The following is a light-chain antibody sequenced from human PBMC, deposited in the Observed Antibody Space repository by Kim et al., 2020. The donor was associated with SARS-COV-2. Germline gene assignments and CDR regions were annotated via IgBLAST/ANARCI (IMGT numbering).Light chain of an antibody. CDR2: RDS. CDR3: QVWDSSTCL. Sequence: SYELTQPPSVSVAPGQTARITCGGNNIRRKNVHWYQQKPGQAPVLVIYRDSPERFSGSNSGNTATLTISRAQAGDEADYYCQVWDSSTCLFGGGTQLTVL. V-gene: IGLV3-9*01. J-gene: IGLJ3*02. CDR1: NIRRKN.